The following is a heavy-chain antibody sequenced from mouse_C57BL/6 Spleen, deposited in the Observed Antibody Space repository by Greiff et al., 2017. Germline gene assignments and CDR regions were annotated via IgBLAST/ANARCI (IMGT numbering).Heavy chain of an antibody. D-gene: IGHD4-1*01. CDR2: INPSNGGT. V-gene: IGHV1-53*01. Sequence: QVQLQQSGTELVKPGASVKLSCKASGYTFTSYWMHWVKQRPGQGLEWIGSINPSNGGTNYNEKFKSKATLTVAKSSSTAYMQLSSLTSEDSAVYYFSTTGTRRWFAYWGQGTLVTVSA. CDR3: STTGTRRWFAY. CDR1: GYTFTSYW. J-gene: IGHJ3*01.